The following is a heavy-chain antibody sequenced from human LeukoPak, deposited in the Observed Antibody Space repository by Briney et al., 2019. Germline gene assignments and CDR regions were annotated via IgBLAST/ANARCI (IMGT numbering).Heavy chain of an antibody. CDR2: IYYSGST. V-gene: IGHV4-59*01. J-gene: IGHJ3*02. Sequence: KTSETLSLTCTVSNASISSSYWSWIRQPPGKGLEWIGYIYYSGSTTYNPSLKSRVTISVDTSKNQFSLQLTSVTAADTAVYYCARVMANDAFDIWGQGTMVTVSS. D-gene: IGHD3-10*01. CDR3: ARVMANDAFDI. CDR1: NASISSSY.